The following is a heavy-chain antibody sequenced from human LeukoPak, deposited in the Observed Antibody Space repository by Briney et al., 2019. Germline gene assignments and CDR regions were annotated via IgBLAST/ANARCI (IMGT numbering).Heavy chain of an antibody. D-gene: IGHD6-19*01. J-gene: IGHJ4*02. CDR1: GGSFSGYY. CDR2: INHSGST. Sequence: SETLSLTCAVYGGSFSGYYWSWIRQPPGKGLEWIGEINHSGSTNYNPSLKSRVTISVDTSKNQFSLKLSSVTAADTAVYYCARGYSSGWYVLGGPSPLRQRSYFDYWGQGTLVTVSS. V-gene: IGHV4-34*01. CDR3: ARGYSSGWYVLGGPSPLRQRSYFDY.